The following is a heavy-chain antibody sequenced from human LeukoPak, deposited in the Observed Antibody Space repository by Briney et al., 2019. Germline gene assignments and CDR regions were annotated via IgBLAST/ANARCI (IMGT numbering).Heavy chain of an antibody. V-gene: IGHV4-4*02. Sequence: SETLSLTCAVSRASISSSTNWWSWVRQPPGKGLEWIGEIYHSGGTNYNPSLKSRITISVDKSQNQFSLKVNSLTAADTAVYYCASQPYYYDSSGYPPSSYWGQGTLVTVSS. D-gene: IGHD3-22*01. CDR2: IYHSGGT. CDR1: RASISSSTNW. CDR3: ASQPYYYDSSGYPPSSY. J-gene: IGHJ4*02.